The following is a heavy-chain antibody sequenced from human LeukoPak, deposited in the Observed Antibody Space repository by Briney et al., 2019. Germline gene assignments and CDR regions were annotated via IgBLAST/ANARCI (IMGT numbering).Heavy chain of an antibody. CDR2: INDNGRI. CDR1: GGSFSNYY. CDR3: ARRWNYGTNYYMDV. D-gene: IGHD1-7*01. Sequence: SETLSLTCAVYGGSFSNYYWSRIRQSPGKGLEWIGEINDNGRINYNPSLMTRVTISIDTSKKQFSLTVNFVTAADTAVYYCARRWNYGTNYYMDVWDKGTTVTVSS. J-gene: IGHJ6*03. V-gene: IGHV4-34*01.